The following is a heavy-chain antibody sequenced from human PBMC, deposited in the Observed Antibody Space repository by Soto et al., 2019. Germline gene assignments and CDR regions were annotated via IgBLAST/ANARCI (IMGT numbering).Heavy chain of an antibody. Sequence: GGSLRLSCAASGFTFSSYSMNWVRQAPGKGLEWVSSISSSSSYIYYADSVKGRFTISRDNAKNSLYLQMNSLRAEDTAMYYCARALEGDGYNVDYWGQGTLVTVSS. CDR2: ISSSSSYI. J-gene: IGHJ4*02. V-gene: IGHV3-21*01. D-gene: IGHD5-12*01. CDR1: GFTFSSYS. CDR3: ARALEGDGYNVDY.